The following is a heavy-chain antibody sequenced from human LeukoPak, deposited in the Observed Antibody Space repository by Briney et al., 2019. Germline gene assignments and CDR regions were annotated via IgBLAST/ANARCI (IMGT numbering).Heavy chain of an antibody. CDR3: TKDYKSGDGYWDFDY. D-gene: IGHD5-24*01. Sequence: GGSPRLSCAASGFTFSPYAMSWVRQAPGKGLEWVAGTPAGGDTYYADSVKGRFTISRDNSRNTVDLQMNSLRVEDTAVYYCTKDYKSGDGYWDFDYWGQGTLVTVSS. J-gene: IGHJ4*02. CDR2: TPAGGDT. CDR1: GFTFSPYA. V-gene: IGHV3-23*01.